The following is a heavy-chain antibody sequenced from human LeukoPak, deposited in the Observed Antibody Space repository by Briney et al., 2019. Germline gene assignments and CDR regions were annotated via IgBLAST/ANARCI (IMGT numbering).Heavy chain of an antibody. J-gene: IGHJ4*02. V-gene: IGHV4-4*09. D-gene: IGHD6-19*01. Sequence: KPSETLSLTCTVSGGSISSYYWSWIRQPPGKGLEWIGYTYTSGSTNYNPSLKSRVTISVDTSKNQFSLKLSSVTAADMAVYYCARLIKYGSGWYPLQGWGQGTLVTVSS. CDR3: ARLIKYGSGWYPLQG. CDR1: GGSISSYY. CDR2: TYTSGST.